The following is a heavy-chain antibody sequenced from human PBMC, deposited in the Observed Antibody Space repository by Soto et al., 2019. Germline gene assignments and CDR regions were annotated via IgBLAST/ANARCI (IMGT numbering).Heavy chain of an antibody. D-gene: IGHD1-7*01. Sequence: XETLSLTLAVYGGSFRGYYWSWIRQPPGKGLEWIGEINHSGSTNYNPSLKSRVTISVDTSKNQFSLKLSSVTAADTAVYYCARAELELLDYWGQGTLVTVSS. CDR2: INHSGST. CDR3: ARAELELLDY. CDR1: GGSFRGYY. V-gene: IGHV4-34*01. J-gene: IGHJ4*02.